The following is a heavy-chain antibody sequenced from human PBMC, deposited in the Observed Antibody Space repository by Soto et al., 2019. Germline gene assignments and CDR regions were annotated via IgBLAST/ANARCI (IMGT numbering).Heavy chain of an antibody. D-gene: IGHD3-16*01. V-gene: IGHV3-30*03. CDR1: GFTLSSYG. CDR2: ISYDGSNK. Sequence: PGGSLRLSCAASGFTLSSYGMHWVRQAPGKGLEWVAVISYDGSNKYYADSVKGRFTISRDNSKNTLHLQMNSLRAEDTAVYYCARDTHWVYYYYGMDVWGQGTTVTVS. CDR3: ARDTHWVYYYYGMDV. J-gene: IGHJ6*02.